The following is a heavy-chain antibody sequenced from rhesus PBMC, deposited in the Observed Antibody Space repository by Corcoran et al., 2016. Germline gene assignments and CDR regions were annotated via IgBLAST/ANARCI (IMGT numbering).Heavy chain of an antibody. CDR3: ARDRYYNIWTGYYLSDY. CDR1: GGSIRGNS. CDR2: ISGRGGST. J-gene: IGHJ4*01. D-gene: IGHD3-3*01. V-gene: IGHV4-173*01. Sequence: QLQLHGSCPGLVKPSETLSLTCAVSGGSIRGNSWSWLRQPPGQGRGWLGRISGRGGSTDYNPPLKSRVTISTDTSKNQFALKRSSVTAADTAVYYCARDRYYNIWTGYYLSDYWGQGVLVTVSS.